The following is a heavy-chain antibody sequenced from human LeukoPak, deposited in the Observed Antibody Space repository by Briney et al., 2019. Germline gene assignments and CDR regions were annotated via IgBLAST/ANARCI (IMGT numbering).Heavy chain of an antibody. J-gene: IGHJ2*01. CDR2: IYSGGST. D-gene: IGHD2-2*01. CDR3: ARESTSWYFDL. V-gene: IGHV3-53*01. CDR1: GFTVSSNY. Sequence: HPGGSLRLSCAASGFTVSSNYMSWVRQAPGKGLEWVSVIYSGGSTYYADSVKGRLTLSRDNSKNTPYLQMNSLRAEDRAVYYCARESTSWYFDLWGRGTLVSVSS.